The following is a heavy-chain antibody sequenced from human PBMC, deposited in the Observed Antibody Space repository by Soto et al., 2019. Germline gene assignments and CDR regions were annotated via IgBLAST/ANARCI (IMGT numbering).Heavy chain of an antibody. J-gene: IGHJ4*02. CDR3: ARGRYDLDY. V-gene: IGHV4-59*01. CDR1: GGSISSYY. CDR2: IYYSGST. D-gene: IGHD1-1*01. Sequence: SETLSLTCTVSGGSISSYYWSWIRQPPGKGLEWIGYIYYSGSTNYNPSLKSRVTISVDTSKNQFSLKLSSVTAADTAVYYCARGRYDLDYWGQGTRVTVSS.